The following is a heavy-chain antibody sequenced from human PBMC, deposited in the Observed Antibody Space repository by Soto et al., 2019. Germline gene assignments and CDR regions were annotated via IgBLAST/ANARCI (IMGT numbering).Heavy chain of an antibody. D-gene: IGHD3-3*01. J-gene: IGHJ4*02. Sequence: SETLSLTCSVSGGTINSGDYFWSWIRQPPGKGLEWIGSIFYTGSTYYNPSLKSRASISMDTSKNQFSLNLDSVTAADTAVYFCARDFAYFDSWGQGTLVTVSS. CDR1: GGTINSGDYF. V-gene: IGHV4-30-4*02. CDR2: IFYTGST. CDR3: ARDFAYFDS.